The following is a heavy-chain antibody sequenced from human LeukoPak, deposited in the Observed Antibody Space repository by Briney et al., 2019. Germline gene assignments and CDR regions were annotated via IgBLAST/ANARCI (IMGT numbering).Heavy chain of an antibody. J-gene: IGHJ6*03. V-gene: IGHV4-30-4*08. CDR3: ARNSGSLPYYYYYYMDV. CDR1: GGSISSGDYY. D-gene: IGHD1-26*01. Sequence: SQTLSLTCTVFGGSISSGDYYWSWIRQPPGKGLEWIGYIYYSGSTYHNPSLKSRVTISVDTSKNQFSLKLSSVTAADTAVYYCARNSGSLPYYYYYYMDVWGKGTTVTVSS. CDR2: IYYSGST.